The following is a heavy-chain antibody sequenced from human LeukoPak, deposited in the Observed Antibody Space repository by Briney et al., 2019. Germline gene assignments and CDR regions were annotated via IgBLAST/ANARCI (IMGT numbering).Heavy chain of an antibody. V-gene: IGHV3-7*01. D-gene: IGHD2-2*01. CDR3: SGRSGFSSIY. Sequence: GGSLRLSCEASGFTFNTHWMSWVRHAPGKGLEWMAYISPDGGAEVYVDSVKGRFTISRDNAKNSVYLQMNNVRAEDTGVYYCSGRSGFSSIYWGQGILVTVSS. J-gene: IGHJ4*02. CDR1: GFTFNTHW. CDR2: ISPDGGAE.